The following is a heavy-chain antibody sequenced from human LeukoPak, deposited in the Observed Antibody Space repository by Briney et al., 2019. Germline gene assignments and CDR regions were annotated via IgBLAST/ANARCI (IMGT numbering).Heavy chain of an antibody. CDR3: ARGGGYYYL. CDR1: GGSISSNSYY. V-gene: IGHV4-39*07. Sequence: SETLSLTCAVSGGSISSNSYYWGWIRQPPGKGLEWIGSIYYSGSTNYNPSLKSRVTMSVDTSKNQFSLRLNSVTAADTAVYYCARGGGYYYLWGQGTLVTVSS. J-gene: IGHJ4*02. D-gene: IGHD3-22*01. CDR2: IYYSGST.